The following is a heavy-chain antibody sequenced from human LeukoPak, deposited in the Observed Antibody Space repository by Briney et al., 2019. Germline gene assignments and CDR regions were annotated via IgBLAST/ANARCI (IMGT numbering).Heavy chain of an antibody. CDR3: ARDAGGAFGNYVNYFDY. D-gene: IGHD4-11*01. V-gene: IGHV3-33*01. CDR1: GLILSSYG. Sequence: GGSLRLSCAASGLILSSYGIHWVRQAPGKGLEWVAVIWYDGTNINYGDSVKGRFSISRDNSRNTVYLQMDSLRAEDTAVYYCARDAGGAFGNYVNYFDYWGQGTLVTVSS. CDR2: IWYDGTNI. J-gene: IGHJ4*02.